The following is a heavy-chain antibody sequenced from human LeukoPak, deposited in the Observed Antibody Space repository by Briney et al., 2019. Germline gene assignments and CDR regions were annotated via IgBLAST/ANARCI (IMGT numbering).Heavy chain of an antibody. CDR3: ARGAYYDFWSGYPKYNWFDP. Sequence: SETLSLTCAVYGGSFSGYYWSWIRQPPGKGLEWIGEINHSGSTNYNPPLKSRVTISVDTSKNQFSLKLSSVTAADTAVYYCARGAYYDFWSGYPKYNWFDPWGQGTLVTVSS. V-gene: IGHV4-34*01. CDR2: INHSGST. CDR1: GGSFSGYY. J-gene: IGHJ5*02. D-gene: IGHD3-3*01.